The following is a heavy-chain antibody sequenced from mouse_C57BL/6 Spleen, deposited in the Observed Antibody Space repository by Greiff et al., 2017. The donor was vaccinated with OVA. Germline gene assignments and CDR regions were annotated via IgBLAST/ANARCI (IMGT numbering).Heavy chain of an antibody. D-gene: IGHD2-12*01. J-gene: IGHJ3*01. Sequence: VKLMESGPGLVQPSQSLSITCTVSGFSLTSYGVHWVRQSPGKGLEWLGVIWSGGSTDYNAAFISRLSISKDNSKSQVFFKMNSLQADDTAIYYCASSAYSYSSPFAYWGQGTLVTVSA. V-gene: IGHV2-2*01. CDR1: GFSLTSYG. CDR2: IWSGGST. CDR3: ASSAYSYSSPFAY.